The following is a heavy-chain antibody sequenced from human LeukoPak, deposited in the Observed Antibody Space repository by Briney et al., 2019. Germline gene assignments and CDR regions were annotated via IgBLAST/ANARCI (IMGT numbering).Heavy chain of an antibody. CDR2: IYTSGST. J-gene: IGHJ6*03. CDR1: GGSISSGSYY. D-gene: IGHD3-10*01. Sequence: SETLSLTCTVCGGSISSGSYYWSWIRQPAGKGLEWIGRIYTSGSTNYNPSLKSRVTISVDTSKNQFSLKLSSVTAADTAVYYCERERSGKGLGYYYYYMDVWGKGTTVTISS. V-gene: IGHV4-61*02. CDR3: ERERSGKGLGYYYYYMDV.